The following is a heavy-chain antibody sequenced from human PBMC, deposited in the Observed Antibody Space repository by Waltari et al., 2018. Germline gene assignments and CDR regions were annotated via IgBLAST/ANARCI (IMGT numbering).Heavy chain of an antibody. D-gene: IGHD6-13*01. CDR3: ASRIAAAGIFDY. V-gene: IGHV3-23*01. CDR1: GFTFSSYA. CDR2: ISGSGGST. Sequence: EVQLLESGGGLVQPGGSLRLSCAASGFTFSSYAMSWVRQAPGKGREWVSAISGSGGSTYYADAVKGRFTISRDNSKNTLYLQMNSLRAEDTAVYYCASRIAAAGIFDYWGQGTLVTVSS. J-gene: IGHJ4*02.